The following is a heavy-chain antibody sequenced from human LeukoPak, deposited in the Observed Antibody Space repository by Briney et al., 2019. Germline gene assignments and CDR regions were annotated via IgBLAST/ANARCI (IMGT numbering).Heavy chain of an antibody. CDR1: GGTFSSYA. D-gene: IGHD3-10*01. J-gene: IGHJ4*02. Sequence: SVKVSCKASGGTFSSYAISWVRQAPGQGLEWMGGIIPIFGTANYAQKFQGRVTITADESTSTAYMELSSLRSEDTAVYYCARTSITMVRGVYYFDYWAREPWSPSPQ. CDR3: ARTSITMVRGVYYFDY. V-gene: IGHV1-69*13. CDR2: IIPIFGTA.